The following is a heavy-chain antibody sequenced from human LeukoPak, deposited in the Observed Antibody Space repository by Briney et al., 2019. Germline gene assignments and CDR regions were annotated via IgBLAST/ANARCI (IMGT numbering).Heavy chain of an antibody. Sequence: GGSLRLSCAASGFTFSSYSMNWVRQAPGKGLEWVSYISSSSSTIYYADSVKGRFTISRDNAKNSLYLQMNSLRAEDTAVYYCARDSHYGDYSDFDYWGQGTLVTVSS. D-gene: IGHD4-17*01. CDR1: GFTFSSYS. CDR3: ARDSHYGDYSDFDY. CDR2: ISSSSSTI. J-gene: IGHJ4*02. V-gene: IGHV3-48*01.